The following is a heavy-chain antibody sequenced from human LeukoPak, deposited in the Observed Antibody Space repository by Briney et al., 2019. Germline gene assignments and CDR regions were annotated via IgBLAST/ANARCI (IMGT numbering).Heavy chain of an antibody. J-gene: IGHJ5*02. Sequence: PSETLSLTCTVSGGSISSGGYYWSWIRQHPGKGLEWIGYIYYSGSTYYNPSLKSRVTISVDTSKNQFSLKLSSVTAADTAVYYCARLIGLPLYWFDPWSQGTLVTVSS. CDR3: ARLIGLPLYWFDP. V-gene: IGHV4-31*03. CDR2: IYYSGST. D-gene: IGHD5/OR15-5a*01. CDR1: GGSISSGGYY.